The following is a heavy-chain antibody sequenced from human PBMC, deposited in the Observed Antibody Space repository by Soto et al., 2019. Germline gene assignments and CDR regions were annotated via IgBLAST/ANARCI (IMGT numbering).Heavy chain of an antibody. CDR2: ISYDGSNK. Sequence: PGGSLRLSCAASGFTFSSYAMHWVLQAPGNGLEWVAVISYDGSNKYYADSVKGRFTISRDNSKNTLYLQMNSLRAEDTAVYYCERDALYSRSWSNYYYYYGMDVWGQGTTVPVSS. CDR3: ERDALYSRSWSNYYYYYGMDV. CDR1: GFTFSSYA. V-gene: IGHV3-30-3*01. D-gene: IGHD6-13*01. J-gene: IGHJ6*02.